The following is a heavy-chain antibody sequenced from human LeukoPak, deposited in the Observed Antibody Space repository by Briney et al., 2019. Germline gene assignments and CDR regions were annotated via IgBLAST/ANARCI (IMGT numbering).Heavy chain of an antibody. J-gene: IGHJ4*02. D-gene: IGHD3-22*01. CDR3: ARKLYDSSRYGQTYYFDY. V-gene: IGHV1-18*01. Sequence: EASVTVSCKASGYTFTSYGISWVRQAPGQGLEWMGWISPYNGDTDYAQKLQGRVTMTTDTSTSIAYMDLGSLRSDDTAVYYCARKLYDSSRYGQTYYFDYWGQGTLVTVSS. CDR1: GYTFTSYG. CDR2: ISPYNGDT.